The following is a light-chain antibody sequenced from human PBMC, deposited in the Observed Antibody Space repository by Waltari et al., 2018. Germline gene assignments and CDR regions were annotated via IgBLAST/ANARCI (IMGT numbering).Light chain of an antibody. J-gene: IGKJ3*01. CDR2: AAS. Sequence: DIQMTQSPSSLSASAGDTVTITCRASQGISTYLNWYQLKPGNAPKRLIYAASSLESGVPSRFSCSGSGTDFTLTISSLQPEDFATYYCLQYNSHPFTFGPGTKLDIK. V-gene: IGKV1-17*01. CDR1: QGISTY. CDR3: LQYNSHPFT.